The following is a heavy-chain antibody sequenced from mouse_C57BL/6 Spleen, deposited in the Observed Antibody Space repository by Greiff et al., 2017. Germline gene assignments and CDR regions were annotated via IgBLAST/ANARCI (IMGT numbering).Heavy chain of an antibody. Sequence: EVQLQQSGAELVKPGASVKLSCTASGFNIKDYYMHWVKQRTEQGLEWIGRIDPEDGATKYAPKFQGKATITADTASNTAYLQLSSLTPEDTAVYYCARRGAGSTPFDYWGQGTTLTVSS. J-gene: IGHJ2*01. CDR1: GFNIKDYY. CDR2: IDPEDGAT. CDR3: ARRGAGSTPFDY. V-gene: IGHV14-2*01.